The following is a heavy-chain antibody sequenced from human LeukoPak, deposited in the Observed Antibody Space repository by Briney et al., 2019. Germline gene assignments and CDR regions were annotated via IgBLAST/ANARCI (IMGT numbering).Heavy chain of an antibody. CDR2: LNGNGIAT. Sequence: PGGSLRLSCAASGFTFSNSAMSWVRQAPGKGLEWVSTLNGNGIATYYADSVKSRYIISRDNSKSTLSLQMNGLRAEDTAVYYCAKGIYSSGGSYFHYWGHGTLVTVSS. CDR3: AKGIYSSGGSYFHY. CDR1: GFTFSNSA. V-gene: IGHV3-23*01. D-gene: IGHD6-19*01. J-gene: IGHJ4*01.